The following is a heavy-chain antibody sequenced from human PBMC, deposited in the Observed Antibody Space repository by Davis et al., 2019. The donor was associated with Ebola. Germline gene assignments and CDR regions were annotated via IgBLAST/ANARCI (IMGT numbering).Heavy chain of an antibody. D-gene: IGHD3-16*01. V-gene: IGHV3-30*02. Sequence: GESLKISCAASGFTFSTYAMHWVRQAPGKGLEWVAFIQYDGTYKYYADSVKGRFTISRDNSKNTLYLQMNSLRAEDTAVYYCAKDLITSVELYYCGVDVWGQGTTVTVSS. J-gene: IGHJ6*02. CDR1: GFTFSTYA. CDR2: IQYDGTYK. CDR3: AKDLITSVELYYCGVDV.